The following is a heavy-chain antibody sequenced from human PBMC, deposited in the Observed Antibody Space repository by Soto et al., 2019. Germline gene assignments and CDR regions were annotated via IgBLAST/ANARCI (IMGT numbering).Heavy chain of an antibody. Sequence: EVQLVESGGGLVQPGGSLRLSCAASGFTFSSYWMHWVRQVPGKGLVWVSRINSDGSITTYADSVNGRFTISRDNAKNTLYLQMNSLRADDTAVYYCARGVGPAVVVRGFDPWGQGTLVTVSS. J-gene: IGHJ5*02. CDR3: ARGVGPAVVVRGFDP. CDR1: GFTFSSYW. CDR2: INSDGSIT. V-gene: IGHV3-74*01. D-gene: IGHD2-15*01.